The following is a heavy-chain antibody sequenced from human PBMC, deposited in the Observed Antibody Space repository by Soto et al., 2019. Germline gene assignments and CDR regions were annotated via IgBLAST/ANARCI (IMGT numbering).Heavy chain of an antibody. CDR1: GGSISSSSYY. D-gene: IGHD3-10*01. J-gene: IGHJ6*02. CDR3: ARQWAGSFRYYYYGMDV. CDR2: IYYSGST. Sequence: SETLSLTCTVSGGSISSSSYYWGWIRQPPGKGLEWIGSIYYSGSTYYNPSLKSRVTISVDTSKNQFSLKLSSVTAADTAVYYCARQWAGSFRYYYYGMDVWGQGTTVTVSS. V-gene: IGHV4-39*01.